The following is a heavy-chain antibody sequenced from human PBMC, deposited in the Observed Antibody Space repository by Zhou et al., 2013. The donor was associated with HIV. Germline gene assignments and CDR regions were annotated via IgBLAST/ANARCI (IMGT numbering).Heavy chain of an antibody. D-gene: IGHD3-10*01. V-gene: IGHV1-69*05. Sequence: QVQLVQSGAEVKKPGSSVRVSCKASGGTFSNYAISWVRQAPGQGLEWMGGIIPIFATANYAQKFQGRVTITTDESTSTAYMELSSLRSEDTAVYYCASAGGNYYGSGSYYPPIAWGQGTLVTVSS. CDR3: ASAGGNYYGSGSYYPPIA. CDR2: IIPIFATA. J-gene: IGHJ4*02. CDR1: GGTFSNYA.